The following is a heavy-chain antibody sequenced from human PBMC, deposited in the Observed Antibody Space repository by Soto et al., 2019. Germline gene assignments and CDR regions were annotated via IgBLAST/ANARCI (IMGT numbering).Heavy chain of an antibody. Sequence: GGSLRLSCAASGFTVSSDYMCWVRQAPGKGLEWISVIYSGSDDSTYYADSVKGRFTISRDNSKNTLYLQMNSLRAEDTAVYYCARNYYDILTGTSNDAFDIWGQGTMVTVSS. CDR3: ARNYYDILTGTSNDAFDI. CDR2: IYSGSDDST. CDR1: GFTVSSDY. J-gene: IGHJ3*02. D-gene: IGHD3-9*01. V-gene: IGHV3-53*01.